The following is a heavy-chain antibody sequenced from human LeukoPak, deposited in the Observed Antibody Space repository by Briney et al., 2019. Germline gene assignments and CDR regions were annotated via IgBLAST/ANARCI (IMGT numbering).Heavy chain of an antibody. CDR1: GFTFSSYS. Sequence: GGSLRLSCVASGFTFSSYSMNWVRQAPGKGLEWVSYISSSSTTMYYADSVEGRFTISRDNAKNSLYLQMNSLRAEDTAVYYCARGPPEGPDNWFDPWGQGTLVTVSS. J-gene: IGHJ5*02. CDR3: ARGPPEGPDNWFDP. V-gene: IGHV3-48*04. CDR2: ISSSSTTM.